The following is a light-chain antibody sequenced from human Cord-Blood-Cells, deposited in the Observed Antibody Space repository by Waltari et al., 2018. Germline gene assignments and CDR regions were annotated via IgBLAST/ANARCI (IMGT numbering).Light chain of an antibody. J-gene: IGLJ3*02. CDR2: DVS. Sequence: QSALTQPASVSGSPGQSITISCTRTSSAGGGSNHFPWYQQHPGKAPKLMIYDVSNRPSGVSNRFSGSKSGNTASLTISGLQAEDEADYYCSSYTSSSTWVFGGGTKLTVL. CDR1: SSAGGGSNH. CDR3: SSYTSSSTWV. V-gene: IGLV2-14*03.